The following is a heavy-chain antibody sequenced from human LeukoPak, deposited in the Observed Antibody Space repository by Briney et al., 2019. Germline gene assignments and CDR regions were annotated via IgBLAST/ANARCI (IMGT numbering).Heavy chain of an antibody. V-gene: IGHV4-34*01. CDR2: INHGGIT. Sequence: SETLSLTCAVEGGSFSGYYWSWIRQPPGKGLEWIGEINHGGITTYNPSLRSRVSISIDTSKMQFSLKLRAVTAADTAVYYCARERRYSSGWYFDYWGQGTLVTVSS. CDR3: ARERRYSSGWYFDY. D-gene: IGHD6-19*01. J-gene: IGHJ4*02. CDR1: GGSFSGYY.